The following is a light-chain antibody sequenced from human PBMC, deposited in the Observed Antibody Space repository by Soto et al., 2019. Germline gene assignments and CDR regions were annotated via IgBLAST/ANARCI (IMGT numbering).Light chain of an antibody. J-gene: IGKJ4*01. CDR3: QQYGSSPLT. V-gene: IGKV3-20*01. Sequence: EIVLTQSPGTLSLSPGERATLSCRASQSVTSTYLAWYQQKPGQAPRLLIYGASSRATGIPDRFSGSGSGTDFTLTISRLEHEEFAVYYCQQYGSSPLTFGGGTQVEIK. CDR1: QSVTSTY. CDR2: GAS.